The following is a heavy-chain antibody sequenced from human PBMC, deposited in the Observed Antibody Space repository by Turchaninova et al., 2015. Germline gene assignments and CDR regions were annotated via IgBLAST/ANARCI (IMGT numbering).Heavy chain of an antibody. J-gene: IGHJ5*02. CDR3: AKGRGISVAGTSWFDP. V-gene: IGHV4-39*07. D-gene: IGHD6-19*01. Sequence: QLQLQESXXGLVXPSETXSPTXTVSXXPISSSSYYWGWSRQPPGKGREWIGSSYYSGSTYYNPSLKSRVTISVDTSKNQFSLKLTSVTAADTAVYYCAKGRGISVAGTSWFDPWGQGTLVTVSS. CDR1: XXPISSSSYY. CDR2: SYYSGST.